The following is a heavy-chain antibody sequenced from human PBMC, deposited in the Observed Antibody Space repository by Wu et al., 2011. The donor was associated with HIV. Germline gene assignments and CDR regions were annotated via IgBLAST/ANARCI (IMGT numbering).Heavy chain of an antibody. V-gene: IGHV1-2*02. D-gene: IGHD4-17*01. CDR2: INPNSGGT. Sequence: LVQSGAEVKKPGASVKVSCKASGYTFTGYYMHWLRQAPGQGLEWMGWINPNSGGTNYAQNFQGRVTMTRDTSISTAYMELSRLGSDDTAVYYCARDPDYGDYQNFDYWGQGTLVTVSS. J-gene: IGHJ4*02. CDR1: GYTFTGYY. CDR3: ARDPDYGDYQNFDY.